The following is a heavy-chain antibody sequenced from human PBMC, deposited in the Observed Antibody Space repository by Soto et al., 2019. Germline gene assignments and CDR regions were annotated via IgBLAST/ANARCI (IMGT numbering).Heavy chain of an antibody. D-gene: IGHD3-3*01. V-gene: IGHV4-39*01. CDR3: ARHGERSPYYDFWSGHYYYYGMDV. J-gene: IGHJ6*02. CDR2: IYYSGST. Sequence: SETLSLTCTVSGGSISSSSYYWGWIRQPPGKGLEWIGSIYYSGSTYYNPSLKSRVNISVDTSKNQFSLKRSSVTAADTAVYYCARHGERSPYYDFWSGHYYYYGMDVWGQGTTVTVSS. CDR1: GGSISSSSYY.